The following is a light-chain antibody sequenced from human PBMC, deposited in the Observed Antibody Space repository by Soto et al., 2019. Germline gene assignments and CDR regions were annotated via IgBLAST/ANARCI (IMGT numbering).Light chain of an antibody. CDR2: SAS. CDR3: QQYNNWPV. V-gene: IGKV3-15*01. CDR1: QSLSIN. J-gene: IGKJ1*01. Sequence: IVMTQSPITLSVVPGEKATLSCRASQSLSINLAWYQQKPGQAPRLLIYSASTRATGIPSRFSGSGSGTEFTLTISSLQSEDFAVYYCQQYNNWPVFGQGTKVDIK.